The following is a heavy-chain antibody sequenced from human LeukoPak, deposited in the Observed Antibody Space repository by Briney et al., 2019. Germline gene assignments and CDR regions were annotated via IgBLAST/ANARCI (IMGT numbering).Heavy chain of an antibody. CDR3: AREVYLLQVNYGMDV. D-gene: IGHD2-21*01. V-gene: IGHV3-23*01. Sequence: QAGGSLRLSCAASGFTFSSYAMSWVRQAPGKGLEWVSAISGSGGSTYYADSVKGRFTISRDNSKNTLYLQMNSLRAEDTAVYYCAREVYLLQVNYGMDVWGQGTTVTVSS. CDR2: ISGSGGST. CDR1: GFTFSSYA. J-gene: IGHJ6*02.